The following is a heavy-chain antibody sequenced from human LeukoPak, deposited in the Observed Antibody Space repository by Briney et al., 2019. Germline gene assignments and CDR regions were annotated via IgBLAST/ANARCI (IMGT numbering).Heavy chain of an antibody. CDR1: GYTFTSYG. CDR2: ISAYNGNT. CDR3: ARDVDIVATTVGY. J-gene: IGHJ4*02. V-gene: IGHV1-18*01. D-gene: IGHD5-12*01. Sequence: ASVKVSCTASGYTFTSYGISWVRRAPGQGLELMGWISAYNGNTNYAQKLQGRVTMTTDKSTSTAYMELRSLRSDDTAVYYCARDVDIVATTVGYWGRGTLVTVSS.